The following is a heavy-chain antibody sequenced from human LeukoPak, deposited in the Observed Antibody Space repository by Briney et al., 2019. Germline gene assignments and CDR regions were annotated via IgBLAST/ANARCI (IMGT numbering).Heavy chain of an antibody. J-gene: IGHJ4*02. CDR1: GFTFSSYV. CDR2: IGTAGDT. D-gene: IGHD4-17*01. CDR3: ARARGVDYGDSYYFDY. Sequence: PGGSLRLSCAASGFTFSSYVMHWVRQATGKGLEWVSAIGTAGDTYYPGSVKGRFTISRENAKNSLYLQMNGLRAGDTAVYYCARARGVDYGDSYYFDYWGQGTLVTVSS. V-gene: IGHV3-13*01.